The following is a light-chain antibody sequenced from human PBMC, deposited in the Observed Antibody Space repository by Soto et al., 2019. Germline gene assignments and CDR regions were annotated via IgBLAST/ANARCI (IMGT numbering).Light chain of an antibody. CDR1: QSVSSSY. CDR2: GAS. V-gene: IGKV3-20*01. J-gene: IGKJ1*01. Sequence: EIVLTQSPGTLSLSPGESATLSCRASQSVSSSYLAWYQQKPGQSPRLLIYGASSRATGIPDKFSGSGSGTDFTLTISRLEPEDVAVYYCQQYGSSPKTFGQGIKVEIK. CDR3: QQYGSSPKT.